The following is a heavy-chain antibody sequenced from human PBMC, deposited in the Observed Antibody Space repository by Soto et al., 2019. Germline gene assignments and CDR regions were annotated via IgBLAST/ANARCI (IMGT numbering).Heavy chain of an antibody. CDR1: GFTFSNAW. J-gene: IGHJ4*02. Sequence: GGSLRLSCAASGFTFSNAWMSWVRQAPGKGLEWVGRIKSKTDGGTTDYAAPVKGRFTISRDDSKNTLYLQMNSLKTEDTAVYYCTTGPYDILTGPKPSVDYWGQGTLVTVSS. V-gene: IGHV3-15*01. CDR2: IKSKTDGGTT. CDR3: TTGPYDILTGPKPSVDY. D-gene: IGHD3-9*01.